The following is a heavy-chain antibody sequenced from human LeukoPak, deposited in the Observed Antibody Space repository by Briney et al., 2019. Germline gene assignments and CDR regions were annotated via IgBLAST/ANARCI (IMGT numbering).Heavy chain of an antibody. Sequence: GGSXXLSCAAXGXXFSSYWMHWVRQAPGKGLVWVSRISTDGSSTNSADSVKGRLTISRDNAKNTLYLQMNSLRAEDTAVYYCVREYSSSSGRAFDMWGQGTMVTVSP. D-gene: IGHD6-6*01. CDR2: ISTDGSST. CDR3: VREYSSSSGRAFDM. V-gene: IGHV3-74*01. CDR1: GXXFSSYW. J-gene: IGHJ3*02.